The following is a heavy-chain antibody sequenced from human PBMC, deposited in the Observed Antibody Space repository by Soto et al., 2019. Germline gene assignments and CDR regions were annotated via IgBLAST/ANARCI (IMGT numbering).Heavy chain of an antibody. Sequence: GGSLRLSCAASGFTFSSYAMHWVRQAPGKGLEWVAVISYDGSNKYYADSVKGRFTISRDNSKNTLYLQMNSLRAEDTAVYYCVGGEYDILTGYFFDYWGQGTLVTVSS. CDR1: GFTFSSYA. V-gene: IGHV3-30-3*01. CDR3: VGGEYDILTGYFFDY. D-gene: IGHD3-9*01. J-gene: IGHJ4*02. CDR2: ISYDGSNK.